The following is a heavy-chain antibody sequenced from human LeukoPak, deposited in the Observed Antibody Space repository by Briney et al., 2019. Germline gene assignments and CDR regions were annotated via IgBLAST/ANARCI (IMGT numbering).Heavy chain of an antibody. D-gene: IGHD2-2*01. CDR1: GYTFTSYY. J-gene: IGHJ3*02. Sequence: GASVKVSCKASGYTFTSYYMHWVRQAPGQGLEWTGIINPSGGSTSYAQKFQGRVTMTRDTSTSTVYMELSSLRSEDTAVYYCARDLGYCSSTSCPQYAFDIWGQGTMVTVSS. CDR2: INPSGGST. CDR3: ARDLGYCSSTSCPQYAFDI. V-gene: IGHV1-46*01.